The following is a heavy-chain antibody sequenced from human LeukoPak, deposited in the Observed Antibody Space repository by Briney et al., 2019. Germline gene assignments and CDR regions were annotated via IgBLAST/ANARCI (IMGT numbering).Heavy chain of an antibody. CDR2: IWFNGDNK. CDR1: GFTFSSYG. V-gene: IGHV3-33*03. Sequence: GGSLRLSCAASGFTFSSYGMHWFRQAPGKGLEWVAVIWFNGDNKYYADSVKGRFTISRDNSKNTLYLQMNSLRAEDTAVYYCAKDLTWMLGRFDSWGQGALVTVSS. D-gene: IGHD2-2*03. CDR3: AKDLTWMLGRFDS. J-gene: IGHJ4*02.